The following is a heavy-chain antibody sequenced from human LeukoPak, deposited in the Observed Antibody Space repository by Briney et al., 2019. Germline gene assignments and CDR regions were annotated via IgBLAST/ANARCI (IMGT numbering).Heavy chain of an antibody. CDR2: IYPGDSDT. CDR1: GSRFTSYW. Sequence: GEPLEISWKGSGSRFTSYWIGWVRQMPGKGLEWMGIIYPGDSDTRYSPSFQGQVTISADKSISTAYLQWSSLKASDTAMYYCARSYCSSTSCYPFDYWGQGTLVTVSS. J-gene: IGHJ4*02. CDR3: ARSYCSSTSCYPFDY. D-gene: IGHD2-2*01. V-gene: IGHV5-51*01.